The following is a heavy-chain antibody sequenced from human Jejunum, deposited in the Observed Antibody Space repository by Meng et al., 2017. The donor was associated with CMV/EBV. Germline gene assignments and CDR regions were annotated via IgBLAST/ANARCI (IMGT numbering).Heavy chain of an antibody. CDR2: INPDNGVT. CDR1: TVIDYP. V-gene: IGHV1-2*02. Sequence: TVIDYPVHWVRLAPGQGLEWVGWINPDNGVTHYAQKFQGRVTMTSDSSTRTANMELSSLKPDDTAVYYCAREPYCSRTGCAFWGDYWGQGTLVTVSS. J-gene: IGHJ4*02. D-gene: IGHD2-2*01. CDR3: AREPYCSRTGCAFWGDY.